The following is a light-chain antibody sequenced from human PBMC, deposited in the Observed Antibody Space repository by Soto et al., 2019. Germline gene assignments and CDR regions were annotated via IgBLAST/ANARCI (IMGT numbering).Light chain of an antibody. CDR3: QQFNSYPLT. CDR2: DAS. J-gene: IGKJ4*01. Sequence: AIQLTQSPSSLSASVGDRVTITCRASQGISSALAWYQLKPGKAPKLLIYDASSLESGVPSRFSGSGSGTDFTLTISSLQPEDFATYYCQQFNSYPLTFGGGTKVEIK. V-gene: IGKV1-13*02. CDR1: QGISSA.